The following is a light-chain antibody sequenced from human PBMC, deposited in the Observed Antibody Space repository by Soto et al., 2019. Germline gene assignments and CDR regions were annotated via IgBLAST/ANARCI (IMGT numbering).Light chain of an antibody. CDR1: QGIRND. CDR3: PWT. J-gene: IGKJ1*01. Sequence: AIQMTQSPSSLSASVGDRVTITCRASQGIRNDLGWYQQKPGKAPKLLIYAASSLQSGVPSRFSGSGSGTDFTLTISSLQLEDFATYNFPWTVGQGTEVEIK. V-gene: IGKV1-6*01. CDR2: AAS.